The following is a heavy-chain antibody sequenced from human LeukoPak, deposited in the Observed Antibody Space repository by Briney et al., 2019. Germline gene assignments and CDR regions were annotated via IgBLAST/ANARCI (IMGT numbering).Heavy chain of an antibody. CDR2: IYPGDSDT. CDR1: GYSFTSYW. CDR3: ARQLQYSYGPFYYYYMDV. Sequence: GESLKISCKGSGYSFTSYWIGWVRQMPGKGLEWMGIIYPGDSDTRYSPSFQGQVTISADKSISTAYLQWSSLKASDTAMYYCARQLQYSYGPFYYYYMDVWGKGTTVTISS. J-gene: IGHJ6*03. D-gene: IGHD5-18*01. V-gene: IGHV5-51*01.